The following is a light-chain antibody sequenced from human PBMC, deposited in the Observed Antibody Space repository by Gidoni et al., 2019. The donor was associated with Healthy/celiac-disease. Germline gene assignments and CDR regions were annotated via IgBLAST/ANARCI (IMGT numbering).Light chain of an antibody. J-gene: IGLJ2*01. CDR3: QVWDSSSDHVV. CDR2: DDS. V-gene: IGLV3-21*02. Sequence: SYVLSHPPPASVAPGQTARTTCGGNNIGSKSVHWYQQKPGQAPVLVVYDDSDRPSGIPERFSGSNSGNTATLTISRVEAGDEADYYCQVWDSSSDHVVFGGGTKLTVL. CDR1: NIGSKS.